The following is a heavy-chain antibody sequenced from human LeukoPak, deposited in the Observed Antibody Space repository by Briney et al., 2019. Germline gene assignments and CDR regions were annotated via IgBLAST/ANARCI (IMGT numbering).Heavy chain of an antibody. CDR3: ARGNYYDSRTYYRAFDI. J-gene: IGHJ3*02. CDR1: GVSFSSYY. D-gene: IGHD3-22*01. V-gene: IGHV4-59*01. CDR2: MYYSGST. Sequence: SETLSLTCTVSGVSFSSYYWNWIRQPPGKGLEWIGYMYYSGSTNYNPSLKSRVTISVDASKNQFSLKLSSVTAADTAVYYCARGNYYDSRTYYRAFDIWGPGTMVTVSS.